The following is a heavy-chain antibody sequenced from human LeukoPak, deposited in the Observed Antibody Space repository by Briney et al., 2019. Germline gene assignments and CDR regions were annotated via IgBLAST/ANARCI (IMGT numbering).Heavy chain of an antibody. Sequence: SETLSLTCTVSGGSISSSSYYWGWIRQPPGKGLEWIGSIYYSGNTYYNPSLKSRVAIPVDKSKNQFSLKLSSVTAADTAGYFCTKHPTNYHGPGAPFYFRGQGTLVSVSS. V-gene: IGHV4-39*07. CDR1: GGSISSSSYY. CDR2: IYYSGNT. J-gene: IGHJ4*02. CDR3: TKHPTNYHGPGAPFYF. D-gene: IGHD3-10*01.